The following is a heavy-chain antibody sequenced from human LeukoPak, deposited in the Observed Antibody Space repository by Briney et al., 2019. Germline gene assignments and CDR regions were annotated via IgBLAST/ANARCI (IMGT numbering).Heavy chain of an antibody. CDR2: ISAYNGNT. CDR1: GYTFTSYG. Sequence: GASVKVSCKASGYTFTSYGISWVRQAPGQGLEWMGWISAYNGNTNYAQKLQGRVTMTTDTSTSTAYMELRSLRSDDTAVYYCASDVDTAMVSWWFDPWGQGTLVTVSS. V-gene: IGHV1-18*01. CDR3: ASDVDTAMVSWWFDP. D-gene: IGHD5-18*01. J-gene: IGHJ5*02.